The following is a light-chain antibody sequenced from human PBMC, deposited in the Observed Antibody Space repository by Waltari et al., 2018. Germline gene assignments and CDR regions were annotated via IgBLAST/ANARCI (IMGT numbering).Light chain of an antibody. Sequence: EIVLTQSPGSLSSSPGERVTLSCRASQSVSRALAGYQQKPGLAPRLLICGASNRATGIPDRFSGSGCETDFSLTISRLGPEDFAVYYCQHYVRLPATFGRGTKVEIK. CDR1: QSVSRA. V-gene: IGKV3-20*01. CDR2: GAS. CDR3: QHYVRLPAT. J-gene: IGKJ1*01.